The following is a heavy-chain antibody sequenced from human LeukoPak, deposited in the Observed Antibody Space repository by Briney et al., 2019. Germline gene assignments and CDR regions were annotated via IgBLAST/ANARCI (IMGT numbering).Heavy chain of an antibody. V-gene: IGHV4-31*03. CDR1: GGSISGGDYY. Sequence: SETLSLTCTVSGGSISGGDYYWSWIRQHPGKGLEWIGYIYNSGSTYYNPSLKSRVTISVDTSKNQFSLKLSSMTAADTAVYYCAREGVGRRFDYWGQGTLVTVSS. J-gene: IGHJ4*02. D-gene: IGHD2-8*01. CDR2: IYNSGST. CDR3: AREGVGRRFDY.